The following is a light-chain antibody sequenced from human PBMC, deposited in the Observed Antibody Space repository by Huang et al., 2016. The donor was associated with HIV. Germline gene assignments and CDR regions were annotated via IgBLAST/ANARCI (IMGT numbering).Light chain of an antibody. CDR3: QQRRSWPLT. J-gene: IGKJ4*01. CDR2: DGS. Sequence: EVVLTQSPPTLSLFPGETATLSCRAIQTIGMYVAWYQQRPCQGPRLRIYDGSNRAAGVPARISGAGSGTTFTLSISGLESEDFGVYYCQQRRSWPLTFGGGTKVEV. V-gene: IGKV3-11*01. CDR1: QTIGMY.